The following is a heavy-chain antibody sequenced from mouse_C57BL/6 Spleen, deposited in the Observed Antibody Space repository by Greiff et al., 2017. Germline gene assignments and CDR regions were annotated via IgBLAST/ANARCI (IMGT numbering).Heavy chain of an antibody. D-gene: IGHD1-1*02. V-gene: IGHV1-55*01. CDR2: IYPGSGST. Sequence: QVHVKQPGAELVKPGASVKMSCKASGYTFTSYWITWVKQRPGQGLEWIGDIYPGSGSTNYNEKFKSKATLTVDTSSSTAYMQLSSLTSEDSAVYYCARGGLSLAYWGQGTLVTVSA. CDR3: ARGGLSLAY. J-gene: IGHJ3*01. CDR1: GYTFTSYW.